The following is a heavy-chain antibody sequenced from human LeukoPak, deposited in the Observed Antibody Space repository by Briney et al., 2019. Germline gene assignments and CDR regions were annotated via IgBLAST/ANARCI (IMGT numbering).Heavy chain of an antibody. J-gene: IGHJ5*02. CDR1: GGTFSSYA. D-gene: IGHD3-22*01. V-gene: IGHV1-69*05. CDR3: ATERQAYYYDSSGPNVRANWFDP. Sequence: ASVKVSCKASGGTFSSYAISWVRQAPGQGLEWMGGIIPIFGTANYAQKSQGRVTITTDESTSTAYMELSSLRSEDTAVYYCATERQAYYYDSSGPNVRANWFDPWGQGTLVTVSS. CDR2: IIPIFGTA.